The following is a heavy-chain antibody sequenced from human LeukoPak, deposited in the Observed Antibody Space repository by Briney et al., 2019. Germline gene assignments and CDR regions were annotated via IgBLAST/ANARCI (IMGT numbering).Heavy chain of an antibody. V-gene: IGHV4-59*08. Sequence: PSESLSLTCTVSGGSFSNYYWSWIRQSPGKGLEWIGYMFYSGSTNYNPSLKSRVTISVDTSKNQFSLKLSSVTAADTAVYYCARLRVVNDYFDYWGQGTLVTVSS. J-gene: IGHJ4*02. D-gene: IGHD3-22*01. CDR1: GGSFSNYY. CDR3: ARLRVVNDYFDY. CDR2: MFYSGST.